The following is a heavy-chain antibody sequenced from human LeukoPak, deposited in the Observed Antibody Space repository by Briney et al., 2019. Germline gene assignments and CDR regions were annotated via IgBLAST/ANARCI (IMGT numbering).Heavy chain of an antibody. Sequence: GRSLRLSCAAAGFTFSSYGMHWVRQAPGKGREWEAVISYDGSNKYYADSVKGRFTISRDNSKNTLYLQMNSLGAEDTAVYYCAKSWEYSYGPKRFDYWGQGTLVTVSS. CDR2: ISYDGSNK. V-gene: IGHV3-30*18. CDR1: GFTFSSYG. D-gene: IGHD5-18*01. J-gene: IGHJ4*02. CDR3: AKSWEYSYGPKRFDY.